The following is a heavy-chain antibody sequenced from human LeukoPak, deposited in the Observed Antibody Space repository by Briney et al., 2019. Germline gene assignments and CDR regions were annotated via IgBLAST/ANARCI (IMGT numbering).Heavy chain of an antibody. CDR1: GFTFSTYW. J-gene: IGHJ4*02. V-gene: IGHV3-74*01. CDR3: ATGLSGGNCES. Sequence: GGSLRLSCAASGFTFSTYWMHWVRQAPGKGLVWVSRTNSDGSSTSYADSVKGRFTISRDNAKNTLYLQMNSLRAEDTAVYYSATGLSGGNCESWGQGTLVTVSS. D-gene: IGHD4-23*01. CDR2: TNSDGSST.